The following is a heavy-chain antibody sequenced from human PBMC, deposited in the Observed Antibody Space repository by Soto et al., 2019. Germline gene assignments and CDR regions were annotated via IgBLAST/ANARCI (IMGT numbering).Heavy chain of an antibody. V-gene: IGHV3-23*01. CDR1: GFTFSSYA. J-gene: IGHJ5*02. D-gene: IGHD3-3*01. Sequence: PGGSLRLSCAASGFTFSSYAMSWVRQAPGKGLEWVSAISGSGGSTYYADSVKGRFTISRDNSKNTLYLQMNSLRAEDTAVYYCAKDDGNPGRRFLEWLLTPNWFDPWGQGTLVTVSS. CDR3: AKDDGNPGRRFLEWLLTPNWFDP. CDR2: ISGSGGST.